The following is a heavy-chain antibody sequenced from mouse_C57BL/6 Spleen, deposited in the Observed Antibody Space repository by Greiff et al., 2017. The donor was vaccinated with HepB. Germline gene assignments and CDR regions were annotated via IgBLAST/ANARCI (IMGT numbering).Heavy chain of an antibody. V-gene: IGHV3-6*01. CDR1: GYSITSGYY. J-gene: IGHJ2*01. D-gene: IGHD1-1*01. CDR3: ARKRLYYGSSYFDY. Sequence: VQLKESGPGLVKPSQSLSLTCSVTGYSITSGYYWNWIRQFPGNKLEWMGYISYDGSNNYNPSLKNRISITRDTSKNQFFLKLNSVTTEDTATYYCARKRLYYGSSYFDYWGQGTTLTVSS. CDR2: ISYDGSN.